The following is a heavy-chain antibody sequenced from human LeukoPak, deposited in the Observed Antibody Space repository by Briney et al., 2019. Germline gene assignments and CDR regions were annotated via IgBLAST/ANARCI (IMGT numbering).Heavy chain of an antibody. Sequence: ASVTVSCKASGGTFSSYAISWVRQAPGQGLEWMGGIIPIFGTANYAQKFQGRVTITADESTSTAYMELSSLRSEDTAVYYCARGENYYDSSGYQYWGQGTLVTVSS. D-gene: IGHD3-22*01. CDR1: GGTFSSYA. V-gene: IGHV1-69*13. CDR3: ARGENYYDSSGYQY. J-gene: IGHJ4*02. CDR2: IIPIFGTA.